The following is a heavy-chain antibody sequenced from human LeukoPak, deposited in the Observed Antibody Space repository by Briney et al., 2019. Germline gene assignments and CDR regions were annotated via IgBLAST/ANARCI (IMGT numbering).Heavy chain of an antibody. CDR2: ISWNSGSI. V-gene: IGHV3-9*03. Sequence: GRSLRLSCAASGFTFDDYAMHWVRQAPGKGLEWVSGISWNSGSIGYADSVKGRFTISRDNAKNSLYLQMNSLRAEDMALYYCAKIAVAGPHAFDIWGQGTMVTVSS. J-gene: IGHJ3*02. CDR3: AKIAVAGPHAFDI. CDR1: GFTFDDYA. D-gene: IGHD6-19*01.